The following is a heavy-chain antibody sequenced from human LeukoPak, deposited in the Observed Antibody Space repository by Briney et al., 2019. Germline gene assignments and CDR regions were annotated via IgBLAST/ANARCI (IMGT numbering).Heavy chain of an antibody. J-gene: IGHJ6*02. D-gene: IGHD3-22*01. Sequence: PGGSLRLSCAASGFTFSSDSMNWVRQAPGKGLEWFSSISSSSSYIYYADSVKGRFTISRDNAKNSLYLQMNSLRAEDTAVYYCARTPRETSYYYDSSGYSYYYYYGMDVWGQGTTVTVSS. CDR3: ARTPRETSYYYDSSGYSYYYYYGMDV. V-gene: IGHV3-21*01. CDR1: GFTFSSDS. CDR2: ISSSSSYI.